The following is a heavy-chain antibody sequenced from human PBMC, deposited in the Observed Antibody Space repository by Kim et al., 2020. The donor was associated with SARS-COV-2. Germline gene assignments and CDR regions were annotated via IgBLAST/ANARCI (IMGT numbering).Heavy chain of an antibody. Sequence: SETLSLTCTVSGGSISSSNNYWGWIRQPPGRGLEWIGSISYSGGTYSRPSLKSRVTMSVDTSRNQISLNVSSVTAADSAVYYCARRGRAVGAARYFDYWGQGILLSISS. CDR3: ARRGRAVGAARYFDY. J-gene: IGHJ4*02. D-gene: IGHD1-26*01. CDR2: ISYSGGT. V-gene: IGHV4-39*01. CDR1: GGSISSSNNY.